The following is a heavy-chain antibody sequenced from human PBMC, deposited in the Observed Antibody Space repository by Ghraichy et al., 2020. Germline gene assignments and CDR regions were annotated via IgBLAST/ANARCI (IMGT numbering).Heavy chain of an antibody. D-gene: IGHD1-26*01. CDR1: GFTFSSYA. V-gene: IGHV3-23*01. Sequence: GESLNISCAASGFTFSSYAMSWVRQAPGKGLEWVSAISGSGGSTYYADSVKGRFTISRDNSKNTLYLQMNSLRAEDTAVYYCAKVPYSGSYYYFDYWGQGTLVTVSS. CDR2: ISGSGGST. J-gene: IGHJ4*02. CDR3: AKVPYSGSYYYFDY.